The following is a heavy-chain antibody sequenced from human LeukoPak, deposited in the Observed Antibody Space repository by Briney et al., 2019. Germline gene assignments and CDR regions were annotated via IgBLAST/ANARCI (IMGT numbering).Heavy chain of an antibody. D-gene: IGHD6-19*01. CDR2: INHSGST. CDR1: GGSFSGYY. V-gene: IGHV4-34*01. Sequence: SETLSLTCAVYGGSFSGYYWSRIRQPPGKGLEWIGEINHSGSTDYNPSLKSRLTISLDTSKNQFSLRLSSVTAADTAVYYCARRGGWLAPFDYWGQGTLVTVSS. CDR3: ARRGGWLAPFDY. J-gene: IGHJ4*02.